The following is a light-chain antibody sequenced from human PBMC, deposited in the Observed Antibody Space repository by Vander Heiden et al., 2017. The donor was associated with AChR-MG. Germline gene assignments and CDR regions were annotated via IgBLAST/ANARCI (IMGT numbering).Light chain of an antibody. CDR2: GAF. J-gene: IGKJ2*01. Sequence: DTQMTQSPSSVSAYVGDRVTITCRASQGIRSWLAWYQQKPGKAPKLLIYGAFSLQKGVPSRFSGSASGTDFSLTISSLQPEDFATYYCQQANNFPYTFGQGTKVELK. CDR1: QGIRSW. V-gene: IGKV1-12*01. CDR3: QQANNFPYT.